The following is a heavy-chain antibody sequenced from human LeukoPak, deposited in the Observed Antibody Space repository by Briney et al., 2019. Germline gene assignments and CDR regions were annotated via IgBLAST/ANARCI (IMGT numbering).Heavy chain of an antibody. V-gene: IGHV1-46*01. Sequence: ASVRVSCKASGYTFTDYYMHWVRQPTGQGLEWMGIINPSDGSTNYAQKFQGRVTMTRDTSTSTVYMEVSSLRSEDTAVYYCVTFHRWDAFDFWGQGTLVTVSS. CDR2: INPSDGST. CDR3: VTFHRWDAFDF. CDR1: GYTFTDYY. D-gene: IGHD1-20*01. J-gene: IGHJ3*01.